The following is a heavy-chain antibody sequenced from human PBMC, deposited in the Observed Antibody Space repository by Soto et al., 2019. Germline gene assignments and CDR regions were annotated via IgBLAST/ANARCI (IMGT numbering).Heavy chain of an antibody. V-gene: IGHV4-59*12. J-gene: IGHJ5*02. Sequence: SETLSLTCTVSGGTISSWYWSWIRQPPGKGLEWIGYIYYSGSTNCNPSLKSRVTISVDTSKNQFSLKLSSVTAADTAMYYCARNGDCTRHGCIVGWFDPWGPGTLV. CDR3: ARNGDCTRHGCIVGWFDP. CDR1: GGTISSWY. D-gene: IGHD2-8*01. CDR2: IYYSGST.